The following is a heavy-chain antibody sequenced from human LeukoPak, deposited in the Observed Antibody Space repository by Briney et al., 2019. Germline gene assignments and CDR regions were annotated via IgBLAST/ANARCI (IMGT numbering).Heavy chain of an antibody. V-gene: IGHV3-33*08. J-gene: IGHJ4*02. CDR1: GVTFSSYA. CDR3: ARVGYDSSGYYPIDY. Sequence: GGSLRLSCAVTGVTFSSYAMHWVRQAPGKGLEWVAVIWYDGSNKYYADSVKGRFTISRDNSKNTLYLQMNSLRAEDTAVYYCARVGYDSSGYYPIDYWGQGTLVTVSS. D-gene: IGHD3-22*01. CDR2: IWYDGSNK.